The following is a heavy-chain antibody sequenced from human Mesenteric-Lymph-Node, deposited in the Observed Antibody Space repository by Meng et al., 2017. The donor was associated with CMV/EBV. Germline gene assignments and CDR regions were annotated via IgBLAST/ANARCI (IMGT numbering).Heavy chain of an antibody. V-gene: IGHV4-39*07. CDR2: IHYSGSI. D-gene: IGHD6-6*01. CDR1: GGSISSSNYY. CDR3: AREEIAARPGDDY. Sequence: GSLRLSCTVSGGSISSSNYYWGWIRQPPGKGLEWVGHIHYSGSIYYSPSLKSRVTISVDTSKNQFSLKLSSVTAADTAVYYCAREEIAARPGDDYWGQGTLVTVSS. J-gene: IGHJ4*02.